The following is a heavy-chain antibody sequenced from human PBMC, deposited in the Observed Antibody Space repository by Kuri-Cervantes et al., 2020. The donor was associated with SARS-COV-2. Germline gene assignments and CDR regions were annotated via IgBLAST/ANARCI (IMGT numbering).Heavy chain of an antibody. CDR1: GFTFSNYG. CDR3: AKHAMVRGVIITKAGGTDY. D-gene: IGHD3-10*01. J-gene: IGHJ4*02. CDR2: ISGSGGST. V-gene: IGHV3-23*01. Sequence: GGSLRLSCAASGFTFSNYGMHWVRQAPGKGLEWVSAISGSGGSTYYADSVKGRFTISRDNSKNTLYLQMNSLRAEDTAVYYCAKHAMVRGVIITKAGGTDYWGQGTLVTVSS.